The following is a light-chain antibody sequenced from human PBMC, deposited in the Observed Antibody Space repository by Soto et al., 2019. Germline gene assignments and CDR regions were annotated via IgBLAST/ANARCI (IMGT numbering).Light chain of an antibody. Sequence: QSVLTQPPSASGTPGQRVTISCSGSSSNIGSNTVNWYQQLPGTAPKLLIYSNNQRPSGVPDRFSGSKSGTSASLAISGLQSEDEADYYCAAWDDSLNGVVFGGGPKVTAL. V-gene: IGLV1-44*01. J-gene: IGLJ2*01. CDR3: AAWDDSLNGVV. CDR1: SSNIGSNT. CDR2: SNN.